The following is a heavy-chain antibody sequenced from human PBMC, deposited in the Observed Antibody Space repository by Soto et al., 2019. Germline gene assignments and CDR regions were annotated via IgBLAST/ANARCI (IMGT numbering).Heavy chain of an antibody. CDR2: IRNDGSNE. Sequence: QVQLVESGGGVVQPGRSLRLSCVGSGFIFSNYGIHWVRQAPGKGLVWVSVIRNDGSNEYYVDSVRGRFTIPRDNSKHTLSLQMNNLRPEDTAVYFCERATRQLAPDGFDCWGQGAQVTVSS. D-gene: IGHD6-13*01. V-gene: IGHV3-33*08. CDR1: GFIFSNYG. J-gene: IGHJ4*02. CDR3: ERATRQLAPDGFDC.